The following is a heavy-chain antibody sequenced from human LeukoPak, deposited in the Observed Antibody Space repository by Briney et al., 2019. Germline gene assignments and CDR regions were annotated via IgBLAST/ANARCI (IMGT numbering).Heavy chain of an antibody. D-gene: IGHD5-12*01. J-gene: IGHJ4*02. CDR1: GFTFSSYG. V-gene: IGHV3-30*18. Sequence: GGSLRLSCAASGFTFSSYGMQWFRQAPDKGLEWVAAISNDGSNKYYADSVKGRFTMSRDNSKDTLYLQMNSLRAEDTAVYYCAKVDIVATIDAGRLVDYWGQGTLVTVSS. CDR3: AKVDIVATIDAGRLVDY. CDR2: ISNDGSNK.